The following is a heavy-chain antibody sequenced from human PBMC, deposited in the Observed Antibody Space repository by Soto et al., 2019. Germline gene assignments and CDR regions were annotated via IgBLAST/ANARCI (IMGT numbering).Heavy chain of an antibody. CDR1: GYTFTSYA. J-gene: IGHJ3*02. CDR2: INAGNGNT. D-gene: IGHD3-3*01. Sequence: GASVKVSCKASGYTFTSYAMHWVRQAPGQRLEWMGWINAGNGNTKYSQKFQGRVTITRDTSASTAYMELSSLRSEDTAVYYCAREGHYDFRSGPPVAFDIWGQGTMVTVS. CDR3: AREGHYDFRSGPPVAFDI. V-gene: IGHV1-3*01.